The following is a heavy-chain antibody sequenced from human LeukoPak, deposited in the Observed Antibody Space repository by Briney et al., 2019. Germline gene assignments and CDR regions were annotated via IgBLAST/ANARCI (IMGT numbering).Heavy chain of an antibody. Sequence: GGSLRLSCAASGFTFSSYSMNWVRQAPGKGLEWVSSISSSSSYIYYADSVKGRFTISRDNAKNSLYLQMNSLRAEDTAVYYCASNPDAYYDFWSGSGHYGMDVWGQGTTVTVSS. CDR1: GFTFSSYS. CDR2: ISSSSSYI. CDR3: ASNPDAYYDFWSGSGHYGMDV. D-gene: IGHD3-3*01. V-gene: IGHV3-21*01. J-gene: IGHJ6*02.